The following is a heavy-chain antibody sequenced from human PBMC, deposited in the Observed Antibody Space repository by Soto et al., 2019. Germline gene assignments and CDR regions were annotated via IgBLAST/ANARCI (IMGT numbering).Heavy chain of an antibody. Sequence: SETLSLTCTVSGGSIGSSSYYWGWIRQPPGKGLEWIGSISYSGTTYYNPSLNSRVTISVDRSKNQFSLNLSSVTAADTAMYYCASYGDYPWGQGTMVTVSS. D-gene: IGHD4-17*01. CDR1: GGSIGSSSYY. V-gene: IGHV4-39*01. J-gene: IGHJ3*01. CDR2: ISYSGTT. CDR3: ASYGDYP.